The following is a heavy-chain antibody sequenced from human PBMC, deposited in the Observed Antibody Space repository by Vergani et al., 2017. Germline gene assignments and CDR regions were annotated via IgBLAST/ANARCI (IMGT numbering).Heavy chain of an antibody. V-gene: IGHV3-30-3*01. CDR1: GFTFSSYA. CDR2: ISYDGSNK. CDR3: AREGGYSYGSDY. Sequence: QVQLVESGGGVVQPGRSLRLSCAASGFTFSSYAMHWVRQAPGKGLEWVAVISYDGSNKYYADSVKGRFTISRDNSKNTLYLQMNSLRAEDTAVYHCAREGGYSYGSDYWGQGTLVTVSS. D-gene: IGHD5-18*01. J-gene: IGHJ4*02.